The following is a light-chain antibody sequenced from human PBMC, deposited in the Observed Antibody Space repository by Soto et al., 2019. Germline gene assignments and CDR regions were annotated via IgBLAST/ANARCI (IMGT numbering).Light chain of an antibody. Sequence: QTVVTQEPSLTVSPGGTVTLTCGSSTGAVTSGHYPYWFQQKPGQAPRTLIYDTNNKHSWTPARFSGSLLGGKAALTLSGAQPEDEADYYCLLLYNGAVVFGGGTKLTVL. CDR3: LLLYNGAVV. J-gene: IGLJ2*01. V-gene: IGLV7-46*01. CDR2: DTN. CDR1: TGAVTSGHY.